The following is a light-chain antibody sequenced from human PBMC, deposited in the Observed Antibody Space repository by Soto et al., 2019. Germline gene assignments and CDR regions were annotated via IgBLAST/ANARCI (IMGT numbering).Light chain of an antibody. J-gene: IGKJ3*01. Sequence: EIVLTQSPGTLSLSPGERATLSCRASQSVSSSYLAWYQQKPGQAPRPLIYGASSRANGIPDRFSGSGSGTDFTLTISRLEPEDFAVYYCQQYGTSPFTFGPGTNVDIK. V-gene: IGKV3-20*01. CDR3: QQYGTSPFT. CDR1: QSVSSSY. CDR2: GAS.